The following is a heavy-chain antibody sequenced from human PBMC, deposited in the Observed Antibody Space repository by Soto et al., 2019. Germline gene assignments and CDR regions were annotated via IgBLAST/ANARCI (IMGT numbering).Heavy chain of an antibody. D-gene: IGHD3-10*01. V-gene: IGHV3-21*01. CDR3: ARDPSVLLWFGGNLFDP. J-gene: IGHJ5*02. CDR1: GFTFSSYS. Sequence: GSLRLSCAASGFTFSSYSMNWVRQAPGKGLEWVSSISSSSSYIYYADSVKGRFTISRDNAKNSLYLQMNSLRAEDTAVYYCARDPSVLLWFGGNLFDPWGQGT. CDR2: ISSSSSYI.